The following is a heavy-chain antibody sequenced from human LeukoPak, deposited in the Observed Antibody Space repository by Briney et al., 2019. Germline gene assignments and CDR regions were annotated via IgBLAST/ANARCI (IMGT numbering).Heavy chain of an antibody. CDR2: ISAYNGNT. J-gene: IGHJ4*02. V-gene: IGHV1-18*01. CDR1: GYTFTSYG. D-gene: IGHD3-16*02. Sequence: ASVKVSCKASGYTFTSYGISWVRQAPGQGLEWMGWISAYNGNTNYAQKLQGRVTMTTDTSTSTAYMELRSLRSDDTAVYYCARAPPDITFGGVIVTAIDYWGQGTLVTVSS. CDR3: ARAPPDITFGGVIVTAIDY.